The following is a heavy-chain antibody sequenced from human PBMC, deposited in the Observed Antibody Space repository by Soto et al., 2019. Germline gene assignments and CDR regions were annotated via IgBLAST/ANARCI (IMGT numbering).Heavy chain of an antibody. Sequence: QVQLVQSGAEVKKPGASVKVSCKASGYTFTDYAMHWVRQAPGQRLEWMGWINAGNGNTKYSQTFQGRVAITRDTSASTAYMEVSSLRSEDTAVYYCARGRHDIVRVRGDYWGQGTLVTVSS. CDR1: GYTFTDYA. D-gene: IGHD2-2*01. CDR2: INAGNGNT. CDR3: ARGRHDIVRVRGDY. V-gene: IGHV1-3*01. J-gene: IGHJ4*02.